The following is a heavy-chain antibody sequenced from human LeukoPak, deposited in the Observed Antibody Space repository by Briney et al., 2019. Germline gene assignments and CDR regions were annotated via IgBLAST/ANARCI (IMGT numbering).Heavy chain of an antibody. V-gene: IGHV3-15*01. CDR1: GISVGNIW. CDR3: VTGGHYFGD. Sequence: GGSLRLSCAAYGISVGNIWMSWVRQAPGKGPEWVAHIKSKIDGGTTDYGAPVKGRFTMSRDESRNALSLQMSSLETEDTALYYCVTGGHYFGDWGRGTLVIVSS. D-gene: IGHD2-21*01. J-gene: IGHJ4*02. CDR2: IKSKIDGGTT.